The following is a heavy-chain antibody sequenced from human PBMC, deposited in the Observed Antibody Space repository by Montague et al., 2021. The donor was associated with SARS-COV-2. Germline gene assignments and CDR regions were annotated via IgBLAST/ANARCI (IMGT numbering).Heavy chain of an antibody. V-gene: IGHV4-34*01. CDR2: INHSGST. CDR1: SGSFRGYY. Sequence: SETLSLTCAVSSGSFRGYYWGWIRQPPGKGLEWVGEINHSGSTTXNPSLESRVSISVDTSNKQFSLKVTSVTAADTAVYYCARGGGSGYRYYFDYWGQGSLVTVSS. D-gene: IGHD3-22*01. J-gene: IGHJ4*02. CDR3: ARGGGSGYRYYFDY.